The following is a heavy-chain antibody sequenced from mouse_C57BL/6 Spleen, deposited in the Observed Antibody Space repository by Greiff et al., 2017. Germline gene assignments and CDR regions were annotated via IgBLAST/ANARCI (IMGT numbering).Heavy chain of an antibody. V-gene: IGHV1-85*01. CDR2: IYPRDGST. CDR1: GYTFTSYD. D-gene: IGHD1-3*01. CDR3: ARNYSGWYFDV. Sequence: QAQLQQSGPELVKPGASVKLSCKASGYTFTSYDINWVKQRPGQGLEWIGWIYPRDGSTKDNEKFKGKATFTVDTSSSTAYMELHSLTSEDSAVYFCARNYSGWYFDVWGTGTTVTVSS. J-gene: IGHJ1*03.